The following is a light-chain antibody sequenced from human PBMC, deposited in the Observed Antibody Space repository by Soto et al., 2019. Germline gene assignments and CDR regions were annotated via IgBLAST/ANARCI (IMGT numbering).Light chain of an antibody. Sequence: DIQMTQAPSSLSASVGDRVTITCQASQDIANCLVWYQQKPGKAPKLLIYSASNLEAGVPSRFSGSGSGTDFTFTISSLQPEDVATYYCQQYDILPPSFGQGTKLEIK. J-gene: IGKJ2*01. V-gene: IGKV1-33*01. CDR3: QQYDILPPS. CDR2: SAS. CDR1: QDIANC.